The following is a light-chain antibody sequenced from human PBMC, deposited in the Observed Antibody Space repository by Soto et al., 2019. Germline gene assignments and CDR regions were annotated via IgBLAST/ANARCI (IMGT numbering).Light chain of an antibody. V-gene: IGKV1-5*03. CDR2: KAS. CDR1: QSISSW. J-gene: IGKJ1*01. Sequence: DIQMAQSPSTLSASVGDRVTITCRASQSISSWLAWYQQKPGKAPKVLIYKASSLERGVPSRFSGSGSGTEFTLTSSSLQPDDFATYYCQHYNSYSEAFGQGTKVDIK. CDR3: QHYNSYSEA.